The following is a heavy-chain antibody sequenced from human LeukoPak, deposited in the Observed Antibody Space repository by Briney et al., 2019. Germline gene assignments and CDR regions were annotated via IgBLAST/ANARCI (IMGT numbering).Heavy chain of an antibody. CDR3: ARQRDSSGFNWFDP. V-gene: IGHV3-30-3*01. CDR1: GFTFSSYA. D-gene: IGHD3-22*01. Sequence: GRSLRLSCAASGFTFSSYAMHWVRQAPGKGLEWVALISYDASNKHYADSVKGRLTISRDNSKNTLYLQMNSLRVEDTALYYCARQRDSSGFNWFDPWGQGTLVTVSS. CDR2: ISYDASNK. J-gene: IGHJ5*02.